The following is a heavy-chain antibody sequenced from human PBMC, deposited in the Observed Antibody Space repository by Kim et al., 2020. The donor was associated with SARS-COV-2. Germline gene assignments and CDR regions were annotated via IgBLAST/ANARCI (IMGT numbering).Heavy chain of an antibody. CDR1: GFTFSSYS. J-gene: IGHJ6*02. D-gene: IGHD3-10*01. Sequence: GGSLRLSCAASGFTFSSYSMNWVRQAPGKGLEWVSYISSSSSTIYYADSVKGRFTISRDNAKNSLYLQMNSLRDEDTAVYYCAADYYGSGSYYRQDGMDVWGQGTTVTVSS. CDR2: ISSSSSTI. V-gene: IGHV3-48*02. CDR3: AADYYGSGSYYRQDGMDV.